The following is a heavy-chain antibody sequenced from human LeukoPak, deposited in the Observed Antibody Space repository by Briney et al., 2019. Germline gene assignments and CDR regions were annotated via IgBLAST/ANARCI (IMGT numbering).Heavy chain of an antibody. J-gene: IGHJ4*02. CDR1: GFTVSSNY. D-gene: IGHD1-26*01. CDR2: ISGSGGST. CDR3: AKDRVGARYYFDY. V-gene: IGHV3-23*01. Sequence: PGGSLRLSCAASGFTVSSNYMSWVRQAPGKGLEWVSAISGSGGSTYYADSVKGRFTISRDNSKNTLYLQMNSLRAEDTAVYYCAKDRVGARYYFDYWGQGTLVTVSS.